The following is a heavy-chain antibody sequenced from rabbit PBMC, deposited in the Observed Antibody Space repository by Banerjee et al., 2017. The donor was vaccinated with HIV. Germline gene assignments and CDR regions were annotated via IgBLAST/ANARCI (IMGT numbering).Heavy chain of an antibody. J-gene: IGHJ4*01. CDR3: ARFPNSIHYTNWDL. D-gene: IGHD8-1*01. CDR1: GFDLNNYYY. CDR2: IYAGSNGNA. Sequence: QSLEESGGDLVKPGASLTLTCTASGFDLNNYYYMCWVRQAPGKGLEWIAYIYAGSNGNAYYASWAKGRFTISKTSSTTVTLQMTSLTAADTATYFCARFPNSIHYTNWDLWGQGTLVTVS. V-gene: IGHV1S40*01.